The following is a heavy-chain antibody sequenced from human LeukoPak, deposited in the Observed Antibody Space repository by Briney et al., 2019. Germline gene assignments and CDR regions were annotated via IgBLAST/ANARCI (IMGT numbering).Heavy chain of an antibody. CDR2: IKQDGSEK. V-gene: IGHV3-7*01. D-gene: IGHD3-3*01. CDR1: GFTFSSNW. CDR3: GGSSRFFTLWYFDL. J-gene: IGHJ2*01. Sequence: GGSLRLSCAASGFTFSSNWMSWVRQAPGKGLEWVANIKQDGSEKYYVDSVKGRFTISRDNAKNSLYLQMNSLRAEDTAVYYCGGSSRFFTLWYFDLGARGTRDRVS.